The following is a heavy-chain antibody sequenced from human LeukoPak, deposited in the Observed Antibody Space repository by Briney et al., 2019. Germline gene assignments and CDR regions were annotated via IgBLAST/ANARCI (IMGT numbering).Heavy chain of an antibody. Sequence: SETLSLTCTVSGGSISSYYWSWIRQPPGKGLEWIGYIYYSGSTNYSPSLKSRVTISLDTSRNQFSLKLTSVTAADTAVYYCAKSNGYGLVDIWGQGTMVTVSS. CDR3: AKSNGYGLVDI. V-gene: IGHV4-59*12. CDR1: GGSISSYY. J-gene: IGHJ3*02. CDR2: IYYSGST. D-gene: IGHD3-10*01.